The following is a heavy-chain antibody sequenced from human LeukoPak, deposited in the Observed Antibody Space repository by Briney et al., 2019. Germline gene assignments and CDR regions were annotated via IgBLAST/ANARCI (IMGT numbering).Heavy chain of an antibody. CDR1: GFTFSSYW. V-gene: IGHV3-7*01. J-gene: IGHJ5*02. CDR2: IKQDGSEK. CDR3: ARTTPYYGTGDWFDP. Sequence: GGSLRLSCAASGFTFSSYWMSWVRQAPGKGLEWVANIKQDGSEKYYVDSVKDRFTISRDNAKNSLYLQMNSLRAEDTAVYYCARTTPYYGTGDWFDPWGQGTLVTVSS. D-gene: IGHD3-10*01.